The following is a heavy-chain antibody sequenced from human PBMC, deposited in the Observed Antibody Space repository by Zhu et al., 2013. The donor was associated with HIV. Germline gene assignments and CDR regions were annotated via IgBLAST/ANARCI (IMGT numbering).Heavy chain of an antibody. CDR1: GGTFSSYA. Sequence: QVQLVQSGAEVKKPGSSVKVSCKASGGTFSSYAISWVRQAPGQGLEWMGGIIPIFGTANYAQKFQGRVTITADESTSTAYMELSSLRSEDTAVYYXAADYCSSTSCLVDAFDIWGQGDNGHRLF. J-gene: IGHJ3*02. CDR3: AADYCSSTSCLVDAFDI. V-gene: IGHV1-69*01. CDR2: IIPIFGTA. D-gene: IGHD2-2*01.